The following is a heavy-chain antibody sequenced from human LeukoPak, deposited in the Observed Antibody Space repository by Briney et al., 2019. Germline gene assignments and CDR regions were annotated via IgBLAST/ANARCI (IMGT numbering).Heavy chain of an antibody. V-gene: IGHV3-30*18. CDR2: ISYDGSNK. D-gene: IGHD2-21*02. CDR3: AKGAPQAYCGGGCSEYFQH. J-gene: IGHJ1*01. Sequence: GGSLRLSCVTSGFTFSSYGMHWVRQAPGRGLEWVAVISYDGSNKYYADSVKGRFTISRDNSENMLYLQMNRLRAEDTAVYYCAKGAPQAYCGGGCSEYFQHWGQGTLVTVSS. CDR1: GFTFSSYG.